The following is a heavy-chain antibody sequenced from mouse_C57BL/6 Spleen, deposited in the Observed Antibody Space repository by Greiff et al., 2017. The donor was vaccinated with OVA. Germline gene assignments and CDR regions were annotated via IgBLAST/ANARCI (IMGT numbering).Heavy chain of an antibody. CDR2: IDPETGGT. CDR1: GYTFTDYE. J-gene: IGHJ2*01. Sequence: VQRVESGAELVRPGASVTLSCKASGYTFTDYEMHWVKQTPVHGLEWIGAIDPETGGTAYNQKFKGKAILTADKSSSTAYMELRSLTSEDSAVYYCTRSVDYYGSWNYFDYWGQGTTLTVSS. V-gene: IGHV1-15*01. CDR3: TRSVDYYGSWNYFDY. D-gene: IGHD1-1*01.